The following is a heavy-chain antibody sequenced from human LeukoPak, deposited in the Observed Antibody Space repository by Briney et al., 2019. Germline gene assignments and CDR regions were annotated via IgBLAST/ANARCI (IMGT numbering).Heavy chain of an antibody. D-gene: IGHD3-22*01. CDR3: ARGHSSGYYFIDY. J-gene: IGHJ4*02. CDR2: INPSGGST. V-gene: IGHV1-46*01. CDR1: GYTFTNYY. Sequence: ASVKVSCKASGYTFTNYYMHLVRQAPGQALEWMGIINPSGGSTSYAQKFQGRVTMTRDTSTSTVYMELSSLRSEDTAVYYCARGHSSGYYFIDYWGQGTLVTVSS.